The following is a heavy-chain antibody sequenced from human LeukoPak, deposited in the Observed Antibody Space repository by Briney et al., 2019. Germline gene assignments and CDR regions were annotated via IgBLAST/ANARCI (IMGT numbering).Heavy chain of an antibody. D-gene: IGHD2-2*01. CDR1: GYSISSGYQ. V-gene: IGHV4-38-2*02. CDR2: IYHSGSA. CDR3: ARDPRWLTPDCTSTSCYENYFDP. Sequence: SETLSLTCGVSGYSISSGYQWAWIRQSPGKGLEWIDSIYHSGSAHYNPSLKSRVTISVETSKNQFSLNMYSVTAADTAVYYCARDPRWLTPDCTSTSCYENYFDPWGQGTLVTVSS. J-gene: IGHJ5*02.